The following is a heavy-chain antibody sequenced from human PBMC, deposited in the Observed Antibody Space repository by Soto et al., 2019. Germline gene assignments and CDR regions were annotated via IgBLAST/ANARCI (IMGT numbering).Heavy chain of an antibody. Sequence: GASQTLSWGASGYTFSSYAMSWVRHAPGKGLEWVSAISGSGGSTYYADSVNCRFTISGDKCTSSLYWQMNNRNAEYTAVYYCGAPSGHHTIHWCCPWGQGTM. CDR1: GYTFSSYA. D-gene: IGHD3-3*01. J-gene: IGHJ5*02. CDR3: GAPSGHHTIHWCCP. V-gene: IGHV3-23*01. CDR2: ISGSGGST.